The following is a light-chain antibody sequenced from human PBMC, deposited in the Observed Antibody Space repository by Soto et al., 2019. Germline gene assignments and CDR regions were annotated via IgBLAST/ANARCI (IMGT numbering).Light chain of an antibody. Sequence: DIQMTQSPSFLSASVGDRVTITCQASHDITSYLNWYQHKPGKAPKLLIYDASILEAGVTSRFSGSGSGIDFTITISSLQPEDVATYYCQKCDYLPIFGPGTTVDFK. J-gene: IGKJ3*01. CDR2: DAS. CDR3: QKCDYLPI. CDR1: HDITSY. V-gene: IGKV1-33*01.